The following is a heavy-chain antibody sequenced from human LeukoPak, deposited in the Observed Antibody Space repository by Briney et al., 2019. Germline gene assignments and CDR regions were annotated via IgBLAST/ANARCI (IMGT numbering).Heavy chain of an antibody. CDR3: AGFNLYYYDSSGYTNWFDP. V-gene: IGHV3-74*01. J-gene: IGHJ5*02. Sequence: GGSLRLSCAASGFSFSSYWMHWVRQAPGKGLVWVSRIKGDGSYITYADSVKGRFTISRDNARNTLYLQMNSLRADDTAVYYCAGFNLYYYDSSGYTNWFDPWGQGTLVTVSS. CDR2: IKGDGSYI. CDR1: GFSFSSYW. D-gene: IGHD3-22*01.